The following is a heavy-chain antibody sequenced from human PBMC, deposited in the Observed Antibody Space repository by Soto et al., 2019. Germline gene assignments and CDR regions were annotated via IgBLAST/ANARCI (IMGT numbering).Heavy chain of an antibody. J-gene: IGHJ3*02. Sequence: EVQLVESGGGLVQPGGSLRLSCAASGFTFSSYSMNWVRQAPGKGLEWVSYISSSSSTIYYADSVKGRFTISRDNAKNPLYLQMNRHRDEDTAVYYCARGKSDCSGGSSYPLGQALDIWARGTMVTVSS. D-gene: IGHD2-15*01. V-gene: IGHV3-48*02. CDR1: GFTFSSYS. CDR2: ISSSSSTI. CDR3: ARGKSDCSGGSSYPLGQALDI.